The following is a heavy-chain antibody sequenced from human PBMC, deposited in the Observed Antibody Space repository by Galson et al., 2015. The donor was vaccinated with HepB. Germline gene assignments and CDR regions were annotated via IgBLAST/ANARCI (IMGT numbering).Heavy chain of an antibody. J-gene: IGHJ5*02. CDR3: AKVTWGGESDSQS. D-gene: IGHD7-27*01. CDR2: IDIAAGSP. CDR1: GFSFSDYA. V-gene: IGHV3-23*01. Sequence: SLRLSCAVSGFSFSDYAMSWVRQAPGKGLEWVSAIDIAAGSPHYADSVRGRFTISRDISKNMLFLQMNSLRVEDTAAYYCAKVTWGGESDSQSWGQGTLVTVSS.